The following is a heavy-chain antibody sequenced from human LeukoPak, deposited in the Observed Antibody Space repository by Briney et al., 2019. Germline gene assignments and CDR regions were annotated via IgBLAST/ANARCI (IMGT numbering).Heavy chain of an antibody. CDR3: ARDVVGSSNNGMDV. CDR1: GFTFSSYS. CDR2: ISYDGSNK. D-gene: IGHD6-13*01. V-gene: IGHV3-30*03. J-gene: IGHJ6*02. Sequence: GGSLRLSCAASGFTFSSYSMNWVRQAPGKGPEWVAVISYDGSNKYYADSVKGRFTISRDNSKNTLYLQMNSLRAEDTAVYYCARDVVGSSNNGMDVWGQGTTVTVSS.